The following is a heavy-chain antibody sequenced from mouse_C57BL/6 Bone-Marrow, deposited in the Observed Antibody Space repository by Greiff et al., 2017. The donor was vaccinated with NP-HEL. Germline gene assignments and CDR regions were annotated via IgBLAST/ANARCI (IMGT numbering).Heavy chain of an antibody. CDR2: INSDGGST. J-gene: IGHJ4*01. V-gene: IGHV5-2*01. D-gene: IGHD1-1*01. Sequence: EVHLVESGGGLVQPGESLKLSCESNEYEFPSHDMSWVRKTPEKRLELVAAINSDGGSTYYPDTMERRFIISRDNTKKTLYLQMSSLRSEDTALYYCADYYGSSLYYYAMDYWGQGTSVTVSS. CDR3: ADYYGSSLYYYAMDY. CDR1: EYEFPSHD.